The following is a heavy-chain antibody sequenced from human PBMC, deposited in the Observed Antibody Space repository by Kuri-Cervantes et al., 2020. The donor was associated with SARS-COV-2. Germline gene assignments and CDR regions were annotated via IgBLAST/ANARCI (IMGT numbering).Heavy chain of an antibody. D-gene: IGHD2-2*01. Sequence: GESLRPSCEVSGFTFSSYWMSWVRQAPGKGLEWVANIKQDGSEKYYVDSVKGRFTIPRDNAKNSLYLQMNSLRAGDTAVYYCARESVYQLLMVDAFDIWGQGTMVTVSS. J-gene: IGHJ3*02. CDR1: GFTFSSYW. CDR3: ARESVYQLLMVDAFDI. CDR2: IKQDGSEK. V-gene: IGHV3-7*01.